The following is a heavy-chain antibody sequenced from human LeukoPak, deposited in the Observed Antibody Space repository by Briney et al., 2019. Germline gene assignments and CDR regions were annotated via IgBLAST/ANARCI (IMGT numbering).Heavy chain of an antibody. J-gene: IGHJ4*02. CDR3: ARESSGRRVQTFDY. D-gene: IGHD1-1*01. CDR1: GFTFSSYD. CDR2: IRPSGDNT. V-gene: IGHV3-23*01. Sequence: PGGALRLSCAASGFTFSSYDMTWVRQAPGRGLEWVSSIRPSGDNTYYGDSVKGRFTISRDNSKNTVYLQMNNMRAEDTAVYYCARESSGRRVQTFDYWGQGTLVTVSS.